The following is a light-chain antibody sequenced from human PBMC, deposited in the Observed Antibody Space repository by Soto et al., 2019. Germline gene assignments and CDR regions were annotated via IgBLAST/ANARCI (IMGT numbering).Light chain of an antibody. V-gene: IGLV2-14*01. J-gene: IGLJ1*01. CDR3: SSYTSSSPYV. Sequence: QSVLTQPASVSGCPGQSITICCTGTSSDVGGYNYVSWYQQHPGKAPKLMIYDVSNRPSGVSNRFSGSKSGNTASLTISGLQAEDEAEYYCSSYTSSSPYVFGTGTKVTVL. CDR1: SSDVGGYNY. CDR2: DVS.